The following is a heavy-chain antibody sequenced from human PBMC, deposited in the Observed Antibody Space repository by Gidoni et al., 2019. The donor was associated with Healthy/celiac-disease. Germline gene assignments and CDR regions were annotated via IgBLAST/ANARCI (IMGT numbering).Heavy chain of an antibody. CDR3: ARDSPTVTDYYYYGMDV. J-gene: IGHJ6*02. Sequence: QVQLQESGPGLVKPSETLSLTCTVSGGSISSYYWSWIRQPPGKGLEWIGYIYYSGSTNYNPSLKSRVTISVDTSKNQFSLKLSSVTAADTAVYYCARDSPTVTDYYYYGMDVWGQGTTVTVSS. CDR2: IYYSGST. D-gene: IGHD4-4*01. V-gene: IGHV4-59*12. CDR1: GGSISSYY.